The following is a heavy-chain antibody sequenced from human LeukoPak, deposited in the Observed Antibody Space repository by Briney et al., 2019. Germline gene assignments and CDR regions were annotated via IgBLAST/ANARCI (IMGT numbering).Heavy chain of an antibody. CDR2: IYHSGST. V-gene: IGHV4-38-2*02. CDR1: GYSISSGYY. Sequence: PSETLSLTCTVPGYSISSGYYWGWIQQPPGKGLEWIGSIYHSGSTYYNPSLKSRVTISVDTSKNQFSLKLSSVTAADTAVYYCARDLVDIVVVVAATFDAFDIWGQGTMVTVSS. CDR3: ARDLVDIVVVVAATFDAFDI. D-gene: IGHD2-15*01. J-gene: IGHJ3*02.